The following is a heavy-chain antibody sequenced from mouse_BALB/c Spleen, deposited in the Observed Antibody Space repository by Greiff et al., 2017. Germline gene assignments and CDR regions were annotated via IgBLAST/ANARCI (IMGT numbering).Heavy chain of an antibody. D-gene: IGHD1-1*01. Sequence: DVKLVESGGGLVKPGGSLKLSCAASGFTFSSYAMSWVRQTPEKRLEWVASISSGGSTYYPDSVKGRFTISRDNARNILYLQMSSLRSEDTAMYYCARGRNGSSYFDYWGQGTTLTVSS. CDR1: GFTFSSYA. J-gene: IGHJ2*01. CDR2: ISSGGST. CDR3: ARGRNGSSYFDY. V-gene: IGHV5-6-5*01.